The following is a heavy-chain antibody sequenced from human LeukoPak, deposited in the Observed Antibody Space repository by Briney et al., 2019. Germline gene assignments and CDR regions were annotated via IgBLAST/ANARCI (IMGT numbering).Heavy chain of an antibody. CDR3: TGSGEVYDFWSGYYDVFDI. CDR2: IRSKANSYAT. V-gene: IGHV3-73*01. CDR1: GFAFSGSA. D-gene: IGHD3-3*01. Sequence: GGSLRLSCAASGFAFSGSAMHWVRQASGKGLEWVGRIRSKANSYATAYAASVKGRFTISRDDSKNTAYLQMNSLKTEDTAVYYCTGSGEVYDFWSGYYDVFDIWGQGTMVTVSS. J-gene: IGHJ3*02.